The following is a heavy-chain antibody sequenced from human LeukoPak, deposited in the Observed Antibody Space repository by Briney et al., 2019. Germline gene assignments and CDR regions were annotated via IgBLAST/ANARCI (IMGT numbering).Heavy chain of an antibody. V-gene: IGHV3-49*04. CDR1: GFTFDDYA. D-gene: IGHD6-19*01. J-gene: IGHJ6*02. CDR3: TRDPGYSSGWYWFEEQGPYYYYGMDV. CDR2: IRSKAYGGTT. Sequence: PGGSLRLSCTASGFTFDDYAMSWVRQAPGKGLEWVGFIRSKAYGGTTEYATSVKGRFTISRDDSKSIAYLQMNSLKTEDTAVYYCTRDPGYSSGWYWFEEQGPYYYYGMDVWGQGTTVTVSS.